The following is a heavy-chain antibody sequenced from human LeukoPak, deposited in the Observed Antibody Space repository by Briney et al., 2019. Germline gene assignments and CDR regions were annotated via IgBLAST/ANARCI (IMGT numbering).Heavy chain of an antibody. CDR2: IIPIFGTA. CDR3: ARDGYLPDYYGSGSYSDY. CDR1: GGTFSSYA. Sequence: SVKVSCKASGGTFSSYAISWVRQAPGQGLEWMGGIIPIFGTANYAQKFQGRVTITTDESTSTAYMELSSLRSEDTAVYYCARDGYLPDYYGSGSYSDYWGQGTLVTVSS. D-gene: IGHD3-10*01. J-gene: IGHJ4*02. V-gene: IGHV1-69*05.